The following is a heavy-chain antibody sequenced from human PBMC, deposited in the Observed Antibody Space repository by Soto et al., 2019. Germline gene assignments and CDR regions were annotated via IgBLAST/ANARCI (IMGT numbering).Heavy chain of an antibody. J-gene: IGHJ4*02. V-gene: IGHV3-66*01. CDR1: GFTVGKNY. CDR2: IYSGGRT. CDR3: AARAVAAPR. D-gene: IGHD6-19*01. Sequence: EVQLVESGGGLVQPGGSLRLSCAASGFTVGKNYMNWVRQAPGKGLEWVSVIYSGGRTDYADSVKGRFTISRDSSKNTLFLQMNSLRAEDTAIYYCAARAVAAPRWGQGTLVTVSS.